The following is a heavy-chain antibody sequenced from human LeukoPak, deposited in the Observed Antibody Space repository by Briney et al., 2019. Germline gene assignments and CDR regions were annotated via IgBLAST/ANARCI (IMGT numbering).Heavy chain of an antibody. Sequence: TLSLTCTVSGGSISNYYWSWIRQPPGKALEWLARIDWDDDKYYSTSLKTRLTISKDTSKNQVVLTMTNMDPVDTATYYCARMSGRDWLDYWGQGTLVTVSS. D-gene: IGHD3-9*01. CDR1: GGSISNYY. V-gene: IGHV2-70*11. CDR3: ARMSGRDWLDY. J-gene: IGHJ4*02. CDR2: IDWDDDK.